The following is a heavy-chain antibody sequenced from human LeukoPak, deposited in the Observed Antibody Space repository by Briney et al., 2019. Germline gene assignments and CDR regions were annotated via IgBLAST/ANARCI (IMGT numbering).Heavy chain of an antibody. D-gene: IGHD3-3*01. V-gene: IGHV4-34*01. CDR2: INHSGST. CDR3: ASYDFWSGYYKGIDY. CDR1: GGFFSGYY. Sequence: SETLSLTCAVYGGFFSGYYWSWIRQPPGKALEWIGEINHSGSTNYNPSLKSRVTISVDTSKNQFSLKLSSVTAADTAVYYCASYDFWSGYYKGIDYWGQGTLVTVSS. J-gene: IGHJ4*02.